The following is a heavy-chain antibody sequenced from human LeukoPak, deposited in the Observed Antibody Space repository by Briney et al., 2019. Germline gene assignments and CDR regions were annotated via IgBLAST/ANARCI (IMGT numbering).Heavy chain of an antibody. V-gene: IGHV4-39*07. J-gene: IGHJ5*02. Sequence: SETLSLTCTVSGGSISSSSYYWGWIRQPPGKGLEWIGNIYYSGSTTYNPSLKSRVRLSVDTSKNQFSLKLNSVTAADTAIYFCARDSGTTVEVKFDPWGQGTLVIVSS. D-gene: IGHD4-23*01. CDR2: IYYSGST. CDR3: ARDSGTTVEVKFDP. CDR1: GGSISSSSYY.